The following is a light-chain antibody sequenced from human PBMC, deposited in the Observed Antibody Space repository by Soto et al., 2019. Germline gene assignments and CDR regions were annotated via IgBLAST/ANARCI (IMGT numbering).Light chain of an antibody. CDR2: KAS. V-gene: IGKV1-5*03. Sequence: DIQMTQSPSTLSASVGDRVTITCRASQSISIWLAWYQQKPGKAPKLLIYKASSLESGVPSRFSGSGSGTEFTLTISSLQPDDFATYYCQKYDTYWAFGQGTKVEIK. CDR3: QKYDTYWA. J-gene: IGKJ1*01. CDR1: QSISIW.